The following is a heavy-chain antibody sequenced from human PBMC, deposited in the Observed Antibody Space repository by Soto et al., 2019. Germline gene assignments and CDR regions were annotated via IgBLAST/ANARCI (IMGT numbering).Heavy chain of an antibody. CDR2: ISYEGSNK. CDR1: GFTFSSYA. CDR3: AYDSGVVFINDY. V-gene: IGHV3-30-3*01. D-gene: IGHD2-15*01. J-gene: IGHJ4*02. Sequence: QVQVVESGGGVVQPGRSLRLSCAASGFTFSSYAMHWVRQAPGKGLGWVAVISYEGSNKYYADSVKGRFTISRDNSTNTLYLQMNSMRAEDTAVYHCAYDSGVVFINDYWGQGTLVTVAS.